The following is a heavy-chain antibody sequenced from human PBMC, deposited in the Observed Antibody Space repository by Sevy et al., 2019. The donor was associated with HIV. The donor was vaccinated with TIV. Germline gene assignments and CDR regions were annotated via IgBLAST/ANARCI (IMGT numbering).Heavy chain of an antibody. CDR3: ARDPCSGGACFRWGYFEY. D-gene: IGHD2-8*02. J-gene: IGHJ4*02. CDR2: ISFDGRNE. V-gene: IGHV3-30*04. CDR1: GFTFANHA. Sequence: GESLKIYCAASGFTFANHAIHWVRQAPGKGLEWVAIISFDGRNEHYAASVKGRLSISRDNSKNTVDLQMTCLRSEEAAVYYCARDPCSGGACFRWGYFEYWGQGTLVTVSS.